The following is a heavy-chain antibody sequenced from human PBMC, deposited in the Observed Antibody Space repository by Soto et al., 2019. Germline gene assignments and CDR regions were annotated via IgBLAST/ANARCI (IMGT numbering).Heavy chain of an antibody. CDR3: TTGVRDSSGSMRFYYYYDMDV. D-gene: IGHD3-22*01. V-gene: IGHV3-15*01. CDR1: GFTFSNAW. CDR2: IKSKTDGGTT. Sequence: EVQVVESGGGLVKPGGSLRLSCAASGFTFSNAWMSWVRQAPGKGLEWVGRIKSKTDGGTTDYAAPVKGRFTISRDDSQNTLYLQMNSLKTEDTAVYYCTTGVRDSSGSMRFYYYYDMDVWGQGTTVTVSS. J-gene: IGHJ6*02.